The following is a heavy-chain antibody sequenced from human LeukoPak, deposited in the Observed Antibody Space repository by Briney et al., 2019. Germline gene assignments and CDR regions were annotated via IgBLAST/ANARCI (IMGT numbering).Heavy chain of an antibody. V-gene: IGHV5-51*01. D-gene: IGHD2-2*01. CDR1: GYSFTSYW. Sequence: PGESLKISRKGSGYSFTSYWIGWVRQMPGKGLEWMGSIYPGDSDTRYSPSFQGQVTISPDKSISTAYLQSSSLKASDTAMYYCSRSDQLLPYWYFDLWGRGTLVTVSS. CDR3: SRSDQLLPYWYFDL. J-gene: IGHJ2*01. CDR2: IYPGDSDT.